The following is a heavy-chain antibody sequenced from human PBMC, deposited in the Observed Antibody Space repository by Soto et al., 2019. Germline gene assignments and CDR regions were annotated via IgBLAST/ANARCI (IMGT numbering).Heavy chain of an antibody. CDR3: AKATHYGDYYFDY. J-gene: IGHJ4*02. V-gene: IGHV3-23*01. CDR2: ISASGASI. CDR1: GFTFDSYD. Sequence: GGSLRLSCAASGFTFDSYDINWVRQAPGKGLEWVSGISASGASIFYTDSVKGRFSISRDNSRNTLFLQMDSLRAEDTAVYYCAKATHYGDYYFDYWGQGTQVTVSS. D-gene: IGHD4-17*01.